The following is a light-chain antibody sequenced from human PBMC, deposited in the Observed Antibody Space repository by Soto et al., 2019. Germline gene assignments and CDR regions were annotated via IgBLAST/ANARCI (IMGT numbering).Light chain of an antibody. CDR2: AAS. J-gene: IGKJ4*01. CDR3: QKYNSAPLT. CDR1: QDISNS. Sequence: DIQMTQSPSSLSASVGDRVTITCRASQDISNSLAWYQQKPGKVPMVLIYAASILQSGVPARFSGSGSGTDFTLTISSLQPEDVATYYCQKYNSAPLTFGGGTKVE. V-gene: IGKV1-27*01.